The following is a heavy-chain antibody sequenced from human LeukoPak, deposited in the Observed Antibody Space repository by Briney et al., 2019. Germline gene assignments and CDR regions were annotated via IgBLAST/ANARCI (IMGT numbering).Heavy chain of an antibody. CDR3: ARDYAVVAATPFDY. D-gene: IGHD2-15*01. J-gene: IGHJ4*02. Sequence: ASVKVSCKASGYTFTSYGISWVRQAPGQGLEWMGWISAYNGNTNYAQKLQGRVTMTTDTSTSTAYMELRSLRSDDTAVYYCARDYAVVAATPFDYWGQGTLVTVSS. CDR1: GYTFTSYG. CDR2: ISAYNGNT. V-gene: IGHV1-18*01.